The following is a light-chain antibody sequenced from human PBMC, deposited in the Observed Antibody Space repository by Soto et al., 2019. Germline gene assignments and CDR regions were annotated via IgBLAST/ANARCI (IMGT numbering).Light chain of an antibody. CDR3: EQYYSYTWK. CDR1: QGISSY. V-gene: IGKV1-8*01. Sequence: AIRMTQSPSSLSASTGDRVTITFRASQGISSYLAWYQQKPGKAPKLLIYAASTLQSGVPSTLSGSGSGTDFTPTISCLQSEDFLPHYCEQYYSYTWKFGQANKVEVK. CDR2: AAS. J-gene: IGKJ1*01.